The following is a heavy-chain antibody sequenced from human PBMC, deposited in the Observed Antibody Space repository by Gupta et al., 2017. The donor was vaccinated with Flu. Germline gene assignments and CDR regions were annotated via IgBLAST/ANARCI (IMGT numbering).Heavy chain of an antibody. V-gene: IGHV3-23*01. J-gene: IGHJ4*02. D-gene: IGHD6-25*01. CDR2: ISGAAITS. Sequence: GITFSEYARSWVRQAPGKGPQWVSSISGAAITSHYADSVRGRFTISRDNSKNTLFLQMNSLRAEDTAVYYCAKDPRPAATALIFEDWGRGTLVTVSS. CDR1: GITFSEYA. CDR3: AKDPRPAATALIFED.